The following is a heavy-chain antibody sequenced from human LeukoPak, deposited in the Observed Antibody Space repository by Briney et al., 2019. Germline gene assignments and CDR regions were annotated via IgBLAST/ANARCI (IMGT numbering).Heavy chain of an antibody. CDR1: GFTHSSYW. Sequence: GESLRLSCAASGFTHSSYWMHWVRQAPGKGLVWVAGIRRDGSRTTYADSVEGRFIISRDNAKNTLSLQMGGLRVEDTAVYYCVREGATSALDIWGQGTMVTVSS. V-gene: IGHV3-74*01. CDR2: IRRDGSRT. J-gene: IGHJ3*02. D-gene: IGHD5-24*01. CDR3: VREGATSALDI.